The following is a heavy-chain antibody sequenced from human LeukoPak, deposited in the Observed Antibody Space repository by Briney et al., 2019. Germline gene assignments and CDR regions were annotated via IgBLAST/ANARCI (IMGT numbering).Heavy chain of an antibody. CDR2: IGTAGDT. D-gene: IGHD5-18*01. J-gene: IGHJ4*02. CDR3: ARGGPDTATDY. CDR1: GFTFSSYD. Sequence: GGSLRLSCAASGFTFSSYDMHWVRQATGKGLEWVSAIGTAGDTYYPGSVKGRFTISRENAKNSLYLQMNSLRARDTAVYYCARGGPDTATDYWGQGTLVTVSS. V-gene: IGHV3-13*01.